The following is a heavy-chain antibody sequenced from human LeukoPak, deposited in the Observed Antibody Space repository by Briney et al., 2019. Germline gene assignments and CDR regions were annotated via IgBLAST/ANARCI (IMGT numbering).Heavy chain of an antibody. J-gene: IGHJ4*02. CDR2: ISSSGSII. CDR3: ASKYYYDSSGYYNL. V-gene: IGHV3-11*01. CDR1: GFTFSDYY. D-gene: IGHD3-22*01. Sequence: GGSLRLSCAASGFTFSDYYMSWIRQAPGKGLEWVSHISSSGSIIYYADSVKGRFTISRDNAKNSLYLQMNSLRAEDTAVYYCASKYYYDSSGYYNLWGQGTPVTVSS.